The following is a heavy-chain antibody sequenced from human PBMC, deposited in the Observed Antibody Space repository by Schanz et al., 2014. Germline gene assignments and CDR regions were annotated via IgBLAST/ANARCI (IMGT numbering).Heavy chain of an antibody. CDR1: GFIFSAYT. Sequence: EQLVESGGGAVQPGRSLRLSCAASGFIFSAYTMNWVRQAPGKGLEWVSSISSGGRNISYADSVKGRFTISRDNAKNSLYLQMNSLRVEDTAVYYCAMGGYQLHHWGQGTLVTVSS. J-gene: IGHJ4*02. CDR3: AMGGYQLHH. CDR2: ISSGGRNI. V-gene: IGHV3-21*02. D-gene: IGHD1-7*01.